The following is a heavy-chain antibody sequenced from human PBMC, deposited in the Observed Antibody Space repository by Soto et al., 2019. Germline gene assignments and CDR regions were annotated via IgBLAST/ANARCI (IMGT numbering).Heavy chain of an antibody. Sequence: EVQLLESGGGLVQPGGSLRLSCAASGFTFSSYAMSWVRQAPGKGLEWVSGISGSGGSTYNADSVKGRFTISRDNSKNTLYLQMNSLRAEDTAVYYCATDEVTGVPYYYYYMDVWGKGTTVTVSS. V-gene: IGHV3-23*01. CDR1: GFTFSSYA. CDR2: ISGSGGST. CDR3: ATDEVTGVPYYYYYMDV. D-gene: IGHD1-20*01. J-gene: IGHJ6*03.